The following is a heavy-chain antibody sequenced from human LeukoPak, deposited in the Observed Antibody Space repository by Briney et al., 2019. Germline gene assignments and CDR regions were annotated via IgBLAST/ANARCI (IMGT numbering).Heavy chain of an antibody. CDR2: IKEDGREK. D-gene: IGHD3-10*01. Sequence: GGSLRLSCAASGFTFSRYGMHWVRQAPGKGLECVANIKEDGREKYYVDSVKGRFTISRDNAKNSLYLQMSSLRAEDTAVYYCARGGRPDYWGQGTLVTVSS. CDR1: GFTFSRYG. V-gene: IGHV3-7*01. CDR3: ARGGRPDY. J-gene: IGHJ4*02.